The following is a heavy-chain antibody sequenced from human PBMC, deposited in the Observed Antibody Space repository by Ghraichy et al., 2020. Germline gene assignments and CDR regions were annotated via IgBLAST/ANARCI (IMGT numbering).Heavy chain of an antibody. CDR3: ANNVMDSTKNYGMDV. J-gene: IGHJ6*02. Sequence: GGSLRLSCATSGFTFSTYSMNWVRQAPGKGLEWVSSISGSSIYIYYADSVKGRFTISRDNAKNSVYLQMNSLRAEDTAVYYCANNVMDSTKNYGMDVWGQGTTVTVSS. CDR2: ISGSSIYI. D-gene: IGHD2-8*01. CDR1: GFTFSTYS. V-gene: IGHV3-21*01.